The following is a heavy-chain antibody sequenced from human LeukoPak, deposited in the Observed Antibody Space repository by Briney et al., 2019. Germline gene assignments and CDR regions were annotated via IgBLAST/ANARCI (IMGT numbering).Heavy chain of an antibody. CDR3: ARDGETGTSRDFDY. CDR2: ISGSSSTI. D-gene: IGHD1-1*01. J-gene: IGHJ4*02. CDR1: GFTFSSYG. V-gene: IGHV3-48*02. Sequence: HPGGSLRLSCAASGFTFSSYGMNWVRQAPGKGLEWVSYISGSSSTIYYADSVKGRFTISRDNAKNSLYLQMNSLRDEDTAVYYCARDGETGTSRDFDYWGQGTLVTVSS.